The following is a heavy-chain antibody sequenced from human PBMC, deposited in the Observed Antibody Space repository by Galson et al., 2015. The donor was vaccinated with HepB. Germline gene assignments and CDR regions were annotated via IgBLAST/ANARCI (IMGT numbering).Heavy chain of an antibody. CDR2: INSDGRTI. D-gene: IGHD6-19*01. CDR3: ARGSGGWYSDP. CDR1: GFTFSDYH. V-gene: IGHV3-11*01. Sequence: SLRLSCAVSGFTFSDYHMYWMRQAPGKGLERVSYINSDGRTISYADSVKGRFTISRDNAENSLSLQMNSLTVDDTAVYYCARGSGGWYSDPWGQGTLVTVSS. J-gene: IGHJ5*02.